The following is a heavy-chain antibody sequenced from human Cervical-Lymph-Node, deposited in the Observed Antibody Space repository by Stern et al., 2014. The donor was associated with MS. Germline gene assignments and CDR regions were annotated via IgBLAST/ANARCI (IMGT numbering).Heavy chain of an antibody. D-gene: IGHD6-19*01. CDR1: GYTFTSYY. Sequence: VQLVESGAEVKKPGASVKVSCKASGYTFTSYYMHWVRQAPGQGLEWMGIINPSGGSTRYGQKFQGRVTMTRNTSTSTVCMELSSLRSEDTAVYYCAWEYSSGWYGYWGQGTLVTVSS. CDR3: AWEYSSGWYGY. J-gene: IGHJ4*02. V-gene: IGHV1-46*01. CDR2: INPSGGST.